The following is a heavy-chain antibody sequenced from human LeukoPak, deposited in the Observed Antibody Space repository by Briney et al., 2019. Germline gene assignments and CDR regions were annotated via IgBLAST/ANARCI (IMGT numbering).Heavy chain of an antibody. J-gene: IGHJ4*02. CDR2: MSPNSGNT. CDR1: GSTFTSYD. CDR3: ARCSCSSTSCYDCYFDY. V-gene: IGHV1-8*01. D-gene: IGHD2-2*01. Sequence: ASVKVSCTASGSTFTSYDINWVRQATGQGLEWMGWMSPNSGNTGYAQKFQGRVTMTTNTSISTAYMELSSLRSDDTAVYYCARCSCSSTSCYDCYFDYWGQGTLVTVSS.